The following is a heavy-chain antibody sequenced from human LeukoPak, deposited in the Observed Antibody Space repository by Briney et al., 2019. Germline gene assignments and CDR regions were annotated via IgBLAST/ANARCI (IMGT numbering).Heavy chain of an antibody. V-gene: IGHV1-18*01. J-gene: IGHJ6*03. Sequence: GASVKVSCKASGYTCTSYDINWVRQAPGQGLEWMAWISGNQQNTHYAQNLQGRVTVTSDTSTNTAYMELRSLRSDDTAIYYCARGSIALSDYHYMDVWGKGTTVTVSS. CDR3: ARGSIALSDYHYMDV. D-gene: IGHD4-17*01. CDR1: GYTCTSYD. CDR2: ISGNQQNT.